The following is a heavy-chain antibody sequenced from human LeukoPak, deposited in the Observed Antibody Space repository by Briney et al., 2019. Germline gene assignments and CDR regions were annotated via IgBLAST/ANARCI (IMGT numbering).Heavy chain of an antibody. CDR1: GFTFSSYA. CDR2: ISGTGGST. D-gene: IGHD3-22*01. CDR3: AKECGRDYDDRAFDI. Sequence: GGSLRLSCAASGFTFSSYAMSWVRQAAGKGLEWVSAISGTGGSTSYADSLKGRFTISRDNSKNTLYLQMSSLTAEDTAVYYCAKECGRDYDDRAFDIWGQGTMVTVSS. V-gene: IGHV3-23*01. J-gene: IGHJ3*02.